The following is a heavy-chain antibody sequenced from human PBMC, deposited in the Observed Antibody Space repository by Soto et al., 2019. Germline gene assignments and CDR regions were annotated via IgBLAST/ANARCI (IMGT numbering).Heavy chain of an antibody. D-gene: IGHD1-26*01. V-gene: IGHV1-24*01. J-gene: IGHJ6*02. CDR1: GYTLTELS. CDR3: ATDGALYGMDV. Sequence: GASVKLSWKVSGYTLTELSMHWVRQAPGKGVEWMGGFDPEDGETIYAQKFQGRVTMTEDTSTDTAYMELSSLRSEDTAVYYCATDGALYGMDVWGQGTTVTVSS. CDR2: FDPEDGET.